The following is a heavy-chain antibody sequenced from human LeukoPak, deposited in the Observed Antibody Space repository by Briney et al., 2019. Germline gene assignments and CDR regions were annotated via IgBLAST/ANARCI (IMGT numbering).Heavy chain of an antibody. J-gene: IGHJ4*02. CDR1: GYTFTSYY. D-gene: IGHD3-10*01. V-gene: IGHV1-46*01. CDR2: INPSGGST. CDR3: ARDRPYGSGSYYILPDY. Sequence: GASVKVSCKASGYTFTSYYMHWVRQAPGQGLEWMGVINPSGGSTSYAQKFQGRVTMTRDMSTSTVYMELSSLRSEDTAVYYCARDRPYGSGSYYILPDYWGQGTLVTVSS.